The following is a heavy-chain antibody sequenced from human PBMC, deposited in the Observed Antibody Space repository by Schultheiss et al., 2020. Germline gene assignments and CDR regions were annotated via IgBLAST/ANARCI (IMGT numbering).Heavy chain of an antibody. Sequence: GGSLRLSCAAFGFTVSSNYMSWVRQAPGKGLEWVSVIYSGGSTYYADSVKGRFTISRDNSKNTLYLQMNSLRAEDTAVYYCARDRGYYDSSGADAFDIWGQGTMVTVSS. D-gene: IGHD3-22*01. CDR1: GFTVSSNY. V-gene: IGHV3-66*02. CDR2: IYSGGST. CDR3: ARDRGYYDSSGADAFDI. J-gene: IGHJ3*02.